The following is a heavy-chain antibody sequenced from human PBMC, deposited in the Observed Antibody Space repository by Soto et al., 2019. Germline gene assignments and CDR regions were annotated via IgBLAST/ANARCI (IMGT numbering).Heavy chain of an antibody. Sequence: SETLSLTCSPSGGSISSGGNYWSWIRQHPGKGLEWIGYINYSGSTNYNPSLKSRVNISADTSKNQFSLMLSSVTAADTALYYWPRVSYEKTGSGYFHYGAQGTPVPVSS. J-gene: IGHJ4*02. CDR1: GGSISSGGNY. D-gene: IGHD7-27*01. V-gene: IGHV4-31*03. CDR2: INYSGST. CDR3: PRVSYEKTGSGYFHY.